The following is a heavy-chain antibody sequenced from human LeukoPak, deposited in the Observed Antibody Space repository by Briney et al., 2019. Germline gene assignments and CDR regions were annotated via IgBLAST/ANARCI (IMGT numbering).Heavy chain of an antibody. CDR2: IWYDGSNK. J-gene: IGHJ4*02. CDR1: GFTFSSYG. Sequence: GGSLRLSCAASGFTFSSYGMHWVRQAPGKGLEWVAVIWYDGSNKYYADSVKGRFTISRDNSKNTLYLQMNSLRAEDTAVYYCAKGAAAGTEYFDYWGQGTLVTVSS. V-gene: IGHV3-33*06. CDR3: AKGAAAGTEYFDY. D-gene: IGHD6-13*01.